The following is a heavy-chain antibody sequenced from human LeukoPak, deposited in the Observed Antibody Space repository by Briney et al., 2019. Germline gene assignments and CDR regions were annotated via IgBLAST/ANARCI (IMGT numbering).Heavy chain of an antibody. CDR2: IYYSGST. V-gene: IGHV4-59*01. Sequence: SETLSLTCTVSGGSISSYYWSWIRQPPGKGLEWIGYIYYSGSTNYNPSLKSRVTISVDTSKNQFSLKLSSVTAADTAVYYCARAGVGATNFDYWGQGTLVTASS. CDR3: ARAGVGATNFDY. D-gene: IGHD1-26*01. J-gene: IGHJ4*02. CDR1: GGSISSYY.